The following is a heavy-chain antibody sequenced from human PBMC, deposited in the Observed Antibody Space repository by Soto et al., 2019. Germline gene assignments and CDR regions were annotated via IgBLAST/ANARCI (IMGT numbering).Heavy chain of an antibody. V-gene: IGHV3-23*01. CDR2: ISGSGGST. J-gene: IGHJ4*02. D-gene: IGHD3-22*01. Sequence: GGSLRLSCAASGFTFSSYAMSWVRQAPGKGLEWVSAISGSGGSTYYADSVKGRFTISRDNSKNTLYLQMNSLRAEDTAVYYCAKDRLRGYSGYYRMVDYWGQGTLVTVSS. CDR1: GFTFSSYA. CDR3: AKDRLRGYSGYYRMVDY.